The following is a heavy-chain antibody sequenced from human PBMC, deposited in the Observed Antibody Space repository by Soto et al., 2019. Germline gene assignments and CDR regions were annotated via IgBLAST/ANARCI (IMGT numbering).Heavy chain of an antibody. CDR3: ATDGPSNSGNLYAFDI. CDR1: GYSFTNYG. Sequence: QVQLVQSGAEVREPGASVKVSCKASGYSFTNYGVTWVRQAPGQGLEWLGRVTPYKADTNSAQNLQGRVTMATDTSTNTAYLELRSLRSDDTAVYFCATDGPSNSGNLYAFDIWGQGTMVTVSA. CDR2: VTPYKADT. V-gene: IGHV1-18*04. J-gene: IGHJ3*02. D-gene: IGHD5-12*01.